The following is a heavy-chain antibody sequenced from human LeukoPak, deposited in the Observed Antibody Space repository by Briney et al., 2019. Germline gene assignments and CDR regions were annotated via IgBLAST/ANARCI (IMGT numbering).Heavy chain of an antibody. Sequence: SETLSLTXTVSGGSIYSYYWSWIRQTAGKGLEWIGRIYTSGSTNYNPSLKSRVTMSVDTSKNQFSLRLTSVTAADTAVYYCARDYKFYCTNGVCYTYYFDYWGQGTLVTVSS. CDR1: GGSIYSYY. CDR2: IYTSGST. D-gene: IGHD2-8*01. CDR3: ARDYKFYCTNGVCYTYYFDY. J-gene: IGHJ4*02. V-gene: IGHV4-4*07.